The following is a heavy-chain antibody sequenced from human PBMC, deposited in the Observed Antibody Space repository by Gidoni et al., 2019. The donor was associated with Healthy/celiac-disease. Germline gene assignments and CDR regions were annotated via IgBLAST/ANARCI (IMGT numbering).Heavy chain of an antibody. Sequence: QVQLVQSGAEVKKPGSSVKVSCKASGGTFSSYAISWVRQAPGQGLEWMGGIIPIFGTANYAQKFQGRVTITADESTSTAYMELSSLRSEDTAVYYCERGDPTYYYDSSGYYFDYWGQGTLVTVSS. CDR2: IIPIFGTA. CDR3: ERGDPTYYYDSSGYYFDY. J-gene: IGHJ4*02. D-gene: IGHD3-22*01. CDR1: GGTFSSYA. V-gene: IGHV1-69*01.